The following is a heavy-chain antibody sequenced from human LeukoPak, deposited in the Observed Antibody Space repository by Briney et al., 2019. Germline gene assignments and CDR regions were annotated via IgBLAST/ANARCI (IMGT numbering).Heavy chain of an antibody. CDR3: ARDYREYNCFDP. J-gene: IGHJ5*02. Sequence: SETLSLTCTVSGGSISSYYWSWIRQPPGKGLEWIGYIYYSGSTNYNPSLKSRVTISVDTSKNQFSLKLSSVTAADTAVYYCARDYREYNCFDPWGQGTLVTVSS. CDR2: IYYSGST. CDR1: GGSISSYY. V-gene: IGHV4-59*01. D-gene: IGHD3-10*01.